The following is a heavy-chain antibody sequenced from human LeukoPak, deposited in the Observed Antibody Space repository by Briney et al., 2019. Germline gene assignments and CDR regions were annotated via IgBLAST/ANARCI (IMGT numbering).Heavy chain of an antibody. CDR2: INPNSGGT. Sequence: ASVKVSCKASGYTFTGYYMHWVRQAPGQGLEWMGWINPNSGGTNYAQKFQGRVTMTRDTSISTAYMELCRLRSDDTAVYYCARAEWDRAWFDPWGQGTLVTVSS. V-gene: IGHV1-2*02. D-gene: IGHD1-26*01. J-gene: IGHJ5*02. CDR1: GYTFTGYY. CDR3: ARAEWDRAWFDP.